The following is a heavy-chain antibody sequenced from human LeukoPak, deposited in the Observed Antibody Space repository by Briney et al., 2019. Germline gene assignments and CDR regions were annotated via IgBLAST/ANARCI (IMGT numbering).Heavy chain of an antibody. Sequence: ASVKVSCKASGYTFTGYYMHWVRQAPGQGLEWMGWISPNSGGTNYAQKFQGRVTMTRDTSISTAYLQWSSLKASDTAMYYCARRAPSHAFDIWGQGTMVTVSS. CDR3: ARRAPSHAFDI. CDR1: GYTFTGYY. CDR2: ISPNSGGT. V-gene: IGHV1-2*02. J-gene: IGHJ3*02.